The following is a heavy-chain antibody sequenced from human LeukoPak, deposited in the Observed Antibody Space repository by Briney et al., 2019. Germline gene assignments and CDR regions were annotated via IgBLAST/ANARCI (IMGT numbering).Heavy chain of an antibody. V-gene: IGHV1-18*01. CDR2: VSAYNANT. Sequence: ASVKVSCKASGYTFTNYGISWVRQAPGQGLEWMGWVSAYNANTNYAQNLQGRVTMTTDTSTSTAYMELRSLRSDDTAVYYCARVSVAMVLYYYMDVWGKGTTVTVSS. CDR3: ARVSVAMVLYYYMDV. J-gene: IGHJ6*03. D-gene: IGHD4/OR15-4a*01. CDR1: GYTFTNYG.